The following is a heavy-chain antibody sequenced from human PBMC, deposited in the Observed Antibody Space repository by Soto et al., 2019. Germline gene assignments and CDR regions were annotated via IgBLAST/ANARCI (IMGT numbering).Heavy chain of an antibody. CDR2: ISSSSSYT. CDR1: GFTFSDYY. Sequence: GSLRLSCAAPGFTFSDYYMSWIRQAPGKGLEWVSYISSSSSYTNYADSVKGRFTISRDNAKNSLYLQMNSLRAEDTAVYYCATYYYDSSGYWPPYYFDYWGQGTLVTVSS. V-gene: IGHV3-11*06. CDR3: ATYYYDSSGYWPPYYFDY. D-gene: IGHD3-22*01. J-gene: IGHJ4*02.